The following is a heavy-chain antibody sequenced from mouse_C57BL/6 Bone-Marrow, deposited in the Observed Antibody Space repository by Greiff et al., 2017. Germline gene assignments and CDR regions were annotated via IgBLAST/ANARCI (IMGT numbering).Heavy chain of an antibody. J-gene: IGHJ1*03. D-gene: IGHD1-1*01. CDR1: GYTFTSYW. V-gene: IGHV1-55*01. CDR3: ARGVGAVYGYFDV. Sequence: QVQLKQPGAELVKPGASVKMSCKASGYTFTSYWITWVKQRPGQGLEWIGDIYPGSGSTTYNEKFKSKATLTVDTSSSTAYMQLSSLTSEDSAVYYCARGVGAVYGYFDVWGTGTTVTVSS. CDR2: IYPGSGST.